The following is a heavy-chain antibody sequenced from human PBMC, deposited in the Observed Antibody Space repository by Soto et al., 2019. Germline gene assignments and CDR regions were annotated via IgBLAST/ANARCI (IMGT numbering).Heavy chain of an antibody. V-gene: IGHV4-31*03. CDR3: ERGNGLYYFDY. CDR1: GGSISSGGYY. J-gene: IGHJ4*02. D-gene: IGHD2-8*01. Sequence: SETLSLTCTVSGGSISSGGYYWSWIRQHPGKGLEWIGYIYYSGSTYYNPSLKSRVTISVDTSKNQFSLKLSSVTAADTAVYYCERGNGLYYFDYWGQGTLVTVSS. CDR2: IYYSGST.